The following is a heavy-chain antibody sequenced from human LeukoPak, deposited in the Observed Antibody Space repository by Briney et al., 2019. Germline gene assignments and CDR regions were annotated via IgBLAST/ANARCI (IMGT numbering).Heavy chain of an antibody. CDR2: INPNSGGT. J-gene: IGHJ6*02. V-gene: IGHV1-2*02. D-gene: IGHD3-10*01. CDR1: GYTFTGYY. Sequence: ASVKVSCKASGYTFTGYYMHWVRQAPGQGLEWMGWINPNSGGTNYAQKFQGRVTMTRDTSISTAYMELSRLRSDDTAAYYCAREFTMVRGVTGMDVWGQGTTVTVSS. CDR3: AREFTMVRGVTGMDV.